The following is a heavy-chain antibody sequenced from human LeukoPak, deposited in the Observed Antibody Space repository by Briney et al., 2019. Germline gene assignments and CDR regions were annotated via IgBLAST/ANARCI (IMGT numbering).Heavy chain of an antibody. V-gene: IGHV3-64*01. Sequence: SGGSLTLSCAASGFTFSSYAMHWVRQPPGKGLEYVSAISSNGGSTYYENSVKGRFTISRDNSKNTLYLQMGSLRAEDMAVYYCARDSIVATFDYWGQGTLVTVSS. J-gene: IGHJ4*02. D-gene: IGHD5-12*01. CDR1: GFTFSSYA. CDR2: ISSNGGST. CDR3: ARDSIVATFDY.